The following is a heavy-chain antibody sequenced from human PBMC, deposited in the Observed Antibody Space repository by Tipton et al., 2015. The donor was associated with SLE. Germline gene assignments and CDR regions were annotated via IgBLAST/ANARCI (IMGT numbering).Heavy chain of an antibody. CDR2: FAHSGKT. CDR3: ARGGITIFGVVSLDY. CDR1: GYSITTSYY. Sequence: TLSLTCSVSGYSITTSYYWGWIRQSPGKGLEWIGSFAHSGKTIYNPSPRSRVSISTDTSKNEFSLRLTSVTAADTAVYYCARGGITIFGVVSLDYWGQGTLVTVSS. J-gene: IGHJ4*02. D-gene: IGHD3-3*01. V-gene: IGHV4-38-2*02.